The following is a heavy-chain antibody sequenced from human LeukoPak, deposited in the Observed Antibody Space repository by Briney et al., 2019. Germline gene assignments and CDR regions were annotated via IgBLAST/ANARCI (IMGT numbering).Heavy chain of an antibody. Sequence: PSETLSLTCTVGGGSLSGYYWGWIRQPPGKGLELVGHIYYTGTTFYNPSLNSRVTITLDTSRNQFSLRLTSVIAADTAVYYCARFSWGCSTARCYLTNWGQGALVTVSS. CDR1: GGSLSGYY. V-gene: IGHV4-59*01. D-gene: IGHD2-21*01. CDR3: ARFSWGCSTARCYLTN. CDR2: IYYTGTT. J-gene: IGHJ4*02.